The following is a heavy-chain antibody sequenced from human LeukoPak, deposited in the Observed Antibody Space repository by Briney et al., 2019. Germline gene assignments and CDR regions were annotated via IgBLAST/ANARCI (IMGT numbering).Heavy chain of an antibody. V-gene: IGHV3-23*01. CDR1: GFTFISYA. CDR3: AKSQRGYYPRRTYYYYMDV. CDR2: ISGRGDST. Sequence: GGALRLSCAASGFTFISYAMSWVLQAPGKGVEWVSAISGRGDSTYYADSVKGRSTISRDNSKKTLYLKLNSLRAEDTAVYYCAKSQRGYYPRRTYYYYMDVWGKGTTVTVSS. J-gene: IGHJ6*03. D-gene: IGHD1-26*01.